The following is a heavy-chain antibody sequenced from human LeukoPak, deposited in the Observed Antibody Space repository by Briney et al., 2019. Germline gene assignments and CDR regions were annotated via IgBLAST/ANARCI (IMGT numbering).Heavy chain of an antibody. V-gene: IGHV4-4*07. J-gene: IGHJ1*01. CDR1: CGSITTYY. Sequence: SETLSLTCTVSCGSITTYYWSWVRQPAGKGLEWIGLIYASGSTTYNPSLKSRVTMSVDTSKNQFSLKLSSVTAADTAVYYCARAPYGGNQYFQHWGQGTLVTVSS. CDR2: IYASGST. D-gene: IGHD4-23*01. CDR3: ARAPYGGNQYFQH.